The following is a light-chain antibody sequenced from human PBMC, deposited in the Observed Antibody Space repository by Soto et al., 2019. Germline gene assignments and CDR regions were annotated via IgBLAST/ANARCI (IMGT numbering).Light chain of an antibody. Sequence: EIVLTQSPGTLSLSPGERATLSCRDSQSVISNYLAWYQQKPGQAPRLLIYDASSRATGTPDRVSGSGSGTDFTLTISRLEPEDFAVYYCQQYGSSPLTFGGGTKVEIK. CDR1: QSVISNY. CDR3: QQYGSSPLT. J-gene: IGKJ4*01. V-gene: IGKV3-20*01. CDR2: DAS.